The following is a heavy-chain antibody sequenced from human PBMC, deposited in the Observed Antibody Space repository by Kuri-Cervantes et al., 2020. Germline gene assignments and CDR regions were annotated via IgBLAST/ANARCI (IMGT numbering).Heavy chain of an antibody. V-gene: IGHV1-18*01. Sequence: PSVKVSCQASGYTFTSYGISWVRQAPGQGLEWMGWISAYNGNTNYAQKLQGRITMTTDTSTSTAYMELRSLRSDDAAVYYCARALGDLYYYYGMDVWGQGTKVTVSS. CDR3: ARALGDLYYYYGMDV. D-gene: IGHD2-21*02. CDR1: GYTFTSYG. CDR2: ISAYNGNT. J-gene: IGHJ6*02.